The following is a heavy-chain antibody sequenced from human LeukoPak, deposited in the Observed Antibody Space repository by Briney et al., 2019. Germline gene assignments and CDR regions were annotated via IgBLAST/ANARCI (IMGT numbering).Heavy chain of an antibody. V-gene: IGHV5-51*01. CDR2: IYPADSDT. CDR3: ARHFRPPNIAAAGLGWFDP. CDR1: GYSFTTQW. J-gene: IGHJ5*02. D-gene: IGHD6-13*01. Sequence: GESLKISCKASGYSFTTQWIAWVRQMPGKGLEWMGIIYPADSDTRYSPSFQGQVTISADKSISTAYLQWSSLKASDTAMYYCARHFRPPNIAAAGLGWFDPWGQGTLVTVSS.